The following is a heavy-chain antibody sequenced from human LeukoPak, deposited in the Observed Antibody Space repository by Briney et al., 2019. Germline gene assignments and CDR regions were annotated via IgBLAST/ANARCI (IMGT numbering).Heavy chain of an antibody. Sequence: SETLSLTCTVSGGSISSYYWSWIRQPPGKGLEWIGYIYYSGSTNYNPSLKSRVTISVDTSKNQFSLKLSSVTAADTAVYYCARHWNSQYRQKRDGYSYFDYWGQGTLVTVSS. CDR3: ARHWNSQYRQKRDGYSYFDY. J-gene: IGHJ4*02. D-gene: IGHD5-24*01. CDR2: IYYSGST. V-gene: IGHV4-59*08. CDR1: GGSISSYY.